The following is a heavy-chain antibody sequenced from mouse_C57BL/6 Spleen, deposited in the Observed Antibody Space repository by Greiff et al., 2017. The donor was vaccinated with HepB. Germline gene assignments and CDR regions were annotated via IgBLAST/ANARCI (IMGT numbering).Heavy chain of an antibody. Sequence: EVKLVESGGDLVKPGGSLKLSCAASGFTFSSYGMSWVRQTPDKRLEWVATISSGGSYTYYPDSVKGRFTISRDNAKNTLYLQMSSLKSEDTAMYYCARVHYDYDDWYFDVWGTGTTVTVSS. CDR1: GFTFSSYG. CDR2: ISSGGSYT. CDR3: ARVHYDYDDWYFDV. D-gene: IGHD2-4*01. V-gene: IGHV5-6*01. J-gene: IGHJ1*03.